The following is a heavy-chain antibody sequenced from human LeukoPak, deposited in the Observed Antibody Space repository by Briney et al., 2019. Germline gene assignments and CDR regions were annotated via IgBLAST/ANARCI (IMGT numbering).Heavy chain of an antibody. Sequence: PGGYLRLSCAASGVNYSSYSMNWVRQAPGKGLEWVSSISSSSSYIYYADSVKGRFTISRDNAKNSLYLQMNSLRAEDTAVYYCARDKFPHLYYYDSSGCMDVWGKGTTVTVSS. J-gene: IGHJ6*03. CDR3: ARDKFPHLYYYDSSGCMDV. D-gene: IGHD3-22*01. CDR1: GVNYSSYS. CDR2: ISSSSSYI. V-gene: IGHV3-21*01.